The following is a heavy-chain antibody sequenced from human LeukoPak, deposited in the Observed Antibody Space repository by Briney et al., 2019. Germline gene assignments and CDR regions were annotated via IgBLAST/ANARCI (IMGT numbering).Heavy chain of an antibody. CDR3: ARDIAVAGTVGY. V-gene: IGHV3-74*01. D-gene: IGHD6-19*01. J-gene: IGHJ4*02. CDR1: GFTFSDTG. CDR2: INSDGSST. Sequence: GGSLRLSCAASGFTFSDTGMHWVRQAPGKGLVWVSRINSDGSSTSYADSVKGRFTISRDNAKNTLYLQMNSLRAEDTAVYYCARDIAVAGTVGYWGQGTLVTVSS.